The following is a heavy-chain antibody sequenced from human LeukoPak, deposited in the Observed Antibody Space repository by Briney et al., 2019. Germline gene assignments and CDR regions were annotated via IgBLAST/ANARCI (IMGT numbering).Heavy chain of an antibody. D-gene: IGHD3-22*01. Sequence: GGSLRLSCAASGFTFSSYAMSWVRQAPGKGLEWVSAISGSGGSSYYADSVKGRFTISRDNSKNTLYLQMNSLRAEDTAVYYCAKGLYDSSGYYPVDAFDIWGQGTMVTVSS. CDR1: GFTFSSYA. V-gene: IGHV3-23*01. CDR3: AKGLYDSSGYYPVDAFDI. J-gene: IGHJ3*02. CDR2: ISGSGGSS.